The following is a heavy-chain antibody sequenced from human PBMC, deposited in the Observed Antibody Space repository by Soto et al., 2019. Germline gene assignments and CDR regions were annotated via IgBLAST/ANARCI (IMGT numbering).Heavy chain of an antibody. V-gene: IGHV1-69*02. J-gene: IGHJ4*02. D-gene: IGHD2-15*01. CDR2: IIPILGIA. CDR1: GGTFSSYT. CDR3: ANGYCSGGSCYSDY. Sequence: VASVKVSCKASGGTFSSYTISWVRQAPGQGLEWMGRIIPILGIANYAQKFQGRVTITADESTSTAYMELSSLRSEDTAVYYCANGYCSGGSCYSDYWGQGTLVTVSS.